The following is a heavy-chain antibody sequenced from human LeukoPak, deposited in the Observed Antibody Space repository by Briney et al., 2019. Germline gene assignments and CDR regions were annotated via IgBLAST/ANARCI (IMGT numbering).Heavy chain of an antibody. CDR3: ARGMTPTARAFSEL. D-gene: IGHD3-10*01. Sequence: SETLSLTCSVYGGAVNGSIFYWAWLRQPPGKGLEWVGSIHYSSKTYDNPTLRSRVTMSVDTSKNHFSLRLTSVTAADTAVYYCARGMTPTARAFSELWGQGILVTVSS. CDR2: IHYSSKT. J-gene: IGHJ4*02. CDR1: GGAVNGSIFY. V-gene: IGHV4-39*07.